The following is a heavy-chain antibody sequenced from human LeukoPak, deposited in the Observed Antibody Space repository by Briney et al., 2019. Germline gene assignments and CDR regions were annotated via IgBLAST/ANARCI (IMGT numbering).Heavy chain of an antibody. J-gene: IGHJ6*03. CDR1: GFTFSSYS. D-gene: IGHD2-15*01. Sequence: GGSLRLSCAASGFTFSSYSMNWVRQAPGKGLEWVSSISSSSSYIYYADSVKGRFTISRDNAKNSLYLQMNSLRAEDTAVYYCARAPFGWSGYYYYMDVWGKGTTVTISS. CDR3: ARAPFGWSGYYYYMDV. CDR2: ISSSSSYI. V-gene: IGHV3-21*01.